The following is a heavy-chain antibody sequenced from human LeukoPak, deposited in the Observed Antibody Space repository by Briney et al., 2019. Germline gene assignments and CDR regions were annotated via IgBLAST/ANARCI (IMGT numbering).Heavy chain of an antibody. V-gene: IGHV3-49*04. D-gene: IGHD5-18*01. CDR1: GFSVGDHA. CDR2: IRSNAYRGTT. J-gene: IGHJ6*02. CDR3: RGRIELWVHNGMDV. Sequence: GGSLRLSCKGSGFSVGDHAMSWVRQAPGQGLEWVGFIRSNAYRGTTEYAASVKGRFTISRDDSNNIAYLQMNSLKTEDTAVYYCRGRIELWVHNGMDVWGQGTTVTVSS.